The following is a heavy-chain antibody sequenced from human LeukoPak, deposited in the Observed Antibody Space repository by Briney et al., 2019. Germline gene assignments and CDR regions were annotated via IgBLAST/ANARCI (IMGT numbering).Heavy chain of an antibody. CDR3: ARATGDDYYYGMDV. D-gene: IGHD2-21*02. V-gene: IGHV1-69*04. CDR2: IIPILGIA. J-gene: IGHJ6*02. CDR1: GYTFTSYG. Sequence: GASVKVSCKASGYTFTSYGISWVRQAPGQGLEWMGRIIPILGIANYAQKFQGRVTITADKSTSTAYMELSSLRSEDTAVYYCARATGDDYYYGMDVWGQGTTVTVSS.